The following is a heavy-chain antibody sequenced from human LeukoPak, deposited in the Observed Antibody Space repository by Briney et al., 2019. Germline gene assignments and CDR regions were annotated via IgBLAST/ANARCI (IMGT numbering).Heavy chain of an antibody. CDR1: GYTFINYW. D-gene: IGHD4-11*01. V-gene: IGHV5-51*01. J-gene: IGHJ4*02. CDR3: ARWDTVTTLDY. CDR2: IYPGDSDT. Sequence: GESLKISCVASGYTFINYWIGWVRQMPGKGLEWMGIIYPGDSDTRYSPSFQGQVTISADKSISTAYLQWSSLKASDTAMYYCARWDTVTTLDYWGQGTLVTVSS.